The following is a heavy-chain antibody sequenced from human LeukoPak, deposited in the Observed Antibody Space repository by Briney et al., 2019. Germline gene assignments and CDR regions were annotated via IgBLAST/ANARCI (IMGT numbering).Heavy chain of an antibody. CDR3: ARADYGRTS. Sequence: GGSLRLSCSASGFTFSVYAMHWVRQAPGKGLEYVSAIRSSGGSTFYADSVKGRFTISRDDSKNTLYLEMNSLRAEDTAVYYCARADYGRTSWGQGTLVTVSS. CDR2: IRSSGGST. CDR1: GFTFSVYA. J-gene: IGHJ4*02. V-gene: IGHV3-64*04. D-gene: IGHD4-17*01.